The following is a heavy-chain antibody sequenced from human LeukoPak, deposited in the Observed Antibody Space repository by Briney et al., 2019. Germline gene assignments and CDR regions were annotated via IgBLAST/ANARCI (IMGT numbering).Heavy chain of an antibody. CDR3: ASEVGQQLSLDP. CDR2: IKQDGSEK. Sequence: GGSLRLSCAASGFSFSSYWMSWVRQAPGKGLEWVANIKQDGSEKYYVDSVKGRFTISRDNAKNSLYLQMNSLRAEDPAVYYCASEVGQQLSLDPWGQRTLVTVSS. V-gene: IGHV3-7*01. J-gene: IGHJ5*02. D-gene: IGHD4-11*01. CDR1: GFSFSSYW.